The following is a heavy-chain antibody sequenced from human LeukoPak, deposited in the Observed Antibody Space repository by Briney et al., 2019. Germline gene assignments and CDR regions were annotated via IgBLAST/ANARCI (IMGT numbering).Heavy chain of an antibody. CDR2: LSWGSEII. J-gene: IGHJ4*02. Sequence: PGGSLRLSCAASGFEFHNYAMHWVRQAPGKGLEWVSGLSWGSEIIGYADTMRGRFTISRDNAKNSLYLEMNSLTAEDTAVYYCAKDKYRSIWTYFDYWGQGTLVTVSS. V-gene: IGHV3-9*01. D-gene: IGHD6-13*01. CDR1: GFEFHNYA. CDR3: AKDKYRSIWTYFDY.